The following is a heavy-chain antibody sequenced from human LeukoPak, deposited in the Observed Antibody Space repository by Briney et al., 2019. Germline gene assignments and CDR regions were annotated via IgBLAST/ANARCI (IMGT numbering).Heavy chain of an antibody. J-gene: IGHJ4*02. CDR1: GGTFSSYT. D-gene: IGHD2-15*01. CDR2: IIPILGIA. V-gene: IGHV1-69*02. Sequence: SVKVSCKASGGTFSSYTISWVRQAPGQGLEWMGRIIPILGIANYAQKFQGRVTITADKSTSTAYVELSSLRSEDTAVYYCASRSGPPLEGSDYWGQGTLVTVSS. CDR3: ASRSGPPLEGSDY.